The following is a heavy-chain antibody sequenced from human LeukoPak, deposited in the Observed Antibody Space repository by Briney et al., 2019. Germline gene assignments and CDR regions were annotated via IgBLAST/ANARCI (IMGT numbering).Heavy chain of an antibody. D-gene: IGHD3-10*01. Sequence: GGSLRLSCEASGFTFSNYAMHWVRRAPGKGLEWVALISYDGSTKHYADSVKGRFTISRDNSKNTLSLQINSLRSEDAAVYYCAKDLHYYGPGSSPQYWGQGTLVTVSS. CDR2: ISYDGSTK. V-gene: IGHV3-30*18. CDR3: AKDLHYYGPGSSPQY. J-gene: IGHJ4*02. CDR1: GFTFSNYA.